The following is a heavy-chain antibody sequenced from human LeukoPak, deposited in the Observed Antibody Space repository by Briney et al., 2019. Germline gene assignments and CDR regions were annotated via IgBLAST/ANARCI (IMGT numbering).Heavy chain of an antibody. J-gene: IGHJ5*02. V-gene: IGHV1-46*01. D-gene: IGHD2-2*01. Sequence: GASVKVSCKAYGYTFISNYLNRVRQAPGQGLGWVGIINPSGGSPSYAQKFQGRVTMTRDMSTSTVYMTLSSLKSEDTAVYYCARGGQVASQPGNWFDPWGQGTLVTVSS. CDR1: GYTFISNY. CDR2: INPSGGSP. CDR3: ARGGQVASQPGNWFDP.